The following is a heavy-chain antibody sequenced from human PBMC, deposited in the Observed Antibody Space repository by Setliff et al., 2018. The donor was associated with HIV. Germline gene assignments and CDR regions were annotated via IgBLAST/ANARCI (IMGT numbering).Heavy chain of an antibody. D-gene: IGHD1-1*01. J-gene: IGHJ1*01. CDR3: ARDTDIWRYFPL. CDR2: ISAYNGNT. V-gene: IGHV1-18*01. CDR1: GYTFTSSD. Sequence: ASVKVSCKASGYTFTSSDINWVRQAPGQGLEWMGWISAYNGNTNYAQKLQGRVTMTTDTSTSTAYMELRSLRSDDTAVYYCARDTDIWRYFPLWGQGTLVTVSS.